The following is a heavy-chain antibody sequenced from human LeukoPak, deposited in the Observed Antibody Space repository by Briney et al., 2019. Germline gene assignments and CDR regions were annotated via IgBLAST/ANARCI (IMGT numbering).Heavy chain of an antibody. Sequence: SETLSLTCTVSGGSISSYYWSWIRQPPGKGLEWIGYIYYSGSTNYNPSLKSRVTISVDTSKNQFSLKLSSVTAADTAVYYCARQFLAAPAAAFDYWGQGTLVTVSS. CDR3: ARQFLAAPAAAFDY. D-gene: IGHD2-2*01. CDR2: IYYSGST. J-gene: IGHJ4*02. CDR1: GGSISSYY. V-gene: IGHV4-59*08.